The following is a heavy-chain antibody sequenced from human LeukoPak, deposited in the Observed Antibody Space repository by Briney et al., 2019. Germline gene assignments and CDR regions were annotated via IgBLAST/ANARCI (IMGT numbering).Heavy chain of an antibody. J-gene: IGHJ3*02. CDR2: IYYSGST. CDR1: GGSISSYY. V-gene: IGHV4-59*01. Sequence: SETLSLTCTVSGGSISSYYWSWIWQPPGKGLEWIGYIYYSGSTNYNPSLKSRVTISVDTSKNQFSLKLSSVTAADTAVYYCAREYRVTDAFDIWGQGTMVTVSS. D-gene: IGHD3-10*01. CDR3: AREYRVTDAFDI.